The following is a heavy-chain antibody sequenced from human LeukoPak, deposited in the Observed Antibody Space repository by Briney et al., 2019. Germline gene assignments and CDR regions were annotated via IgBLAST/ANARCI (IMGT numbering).Heavy chain of an antibody. J-gene: IGHJ4*02. D-gene: IGHD6-19*01. CDR2: INPNSGGT. Sequence: ASVKVSCKASGYTFTGYYMHWERQAPGQGLEWMGWINPNSGGTNYAQKFQGRVTMTRDTSISTAYMELSRLRSDGTAVYYCARVPAYSSGWYDGSRSYYDYWGQGTLVTVSS. CDR1: GYTFTGYY. CDR3: ARVPAYSSGWYDGSRSYYDY. V-gene: IGHV1-2*02.